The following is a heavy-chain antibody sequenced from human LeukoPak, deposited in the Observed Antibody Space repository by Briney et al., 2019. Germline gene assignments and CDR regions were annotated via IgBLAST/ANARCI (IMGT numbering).Heavy chain of an antibody. CDR2: MNPNSGNT. V-gene: IGHV1-8*01. CDR3: ARGLTMIVPDDAFDI. Sequence: GASVSVSCKASGYTFTSYDINWVRQAAGQGLEGMGWMNPNSGNTCYAQNFQGRVTMTRHTSISTAYMELSSLRSEDTAVYYCARGLTMIVPDDAFDIWGQGTMVTVSS. D-gene: IGHD3-22*01. CDR1: GYTFTSYD. J-gene: IGHJ3*02.